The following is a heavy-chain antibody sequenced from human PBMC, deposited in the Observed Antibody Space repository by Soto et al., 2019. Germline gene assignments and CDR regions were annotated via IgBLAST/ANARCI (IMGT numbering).Heavy chain of an antibody. J-gene: IGHJ4*02. CDR3: ARGHRSSGKIFDS. CDR2: IKSKSAGGTT. CDR1: GFTFSNAW. D-gene: IGHD3-22*01. V-gene: IGHV3-15*01. Sequence: EVQLVESGGGLVKPGGSVRLSCAASGFTFSNAWMSWVHQAPGKGLEWVGHIKSKSAGGTTEYDAPVKDRFTISRDDSKNTLYLQMNSLKIEDTAVYYCARGHRSSGKIFDSWGQGTLVTVSS.